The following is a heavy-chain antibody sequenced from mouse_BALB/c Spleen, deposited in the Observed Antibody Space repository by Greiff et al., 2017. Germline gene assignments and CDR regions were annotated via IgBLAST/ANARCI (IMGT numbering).Heavy chain of an antibody. V-gene: IGHV3-2*02. CDR2: ISYSGST. J-gene: IGHJ4*01. D-gene: IGHD2-10*01. CDR3: ARSSYYGNYGAMDY. Sequence: EVQLVESGPGLVKPSQSLSLTCTVTGYSITSDYAWNWIRQFPGNKLEWMGYISYSGSTSYNPSLKSRISITRDTSKNQFFLQLNSVTTEDTATYYCARSSYYGNYGAMDYWGQGTSVTVSS. CDR1: GYSITSDYA.